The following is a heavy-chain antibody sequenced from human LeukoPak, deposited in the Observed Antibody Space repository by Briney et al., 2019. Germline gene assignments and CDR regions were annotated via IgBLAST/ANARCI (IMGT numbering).Heavy chain of an antibody. J-gene: IGHJ4*02. CDR3: ARMSSGWYFDY. Sequence: GGSLRLSCAASGFTFSSYWMSWVRQAPGEGLEWVANIKQDGSEKYYVDSVKGRFTISRDNAKNSLYLQMNSLRAEDTAVYYCARMSSGWYFDYWGQGTLVTVSS. CDR2: IKQDGSEK. V-gene: IGHV3-7*01. CDR1: GFTFSSYW. D-gene: IGHD6-19*01.